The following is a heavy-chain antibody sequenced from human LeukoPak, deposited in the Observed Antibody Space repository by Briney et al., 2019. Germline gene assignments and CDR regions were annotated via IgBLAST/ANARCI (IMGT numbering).Heavy chain of an antibody. CDR3: ARATKYEDGYNQLDY. J-gene: IGHJ4*02. D-gene: IGHD5-24*01. CDR2: IYHSGST. V-gene: IGHV4-30-2*01. CDR1: GGSISSGGYY. Sequence: SETLSLTCTVSGGSISSGGYYWSWIRQPPGKGLEWIGYIYHSGSTYYNPSLKSRVTISVDRSKNQFSLKLSSVTAADTAVYYCARATKYEDGYNQLDYWGQGTLVTVSS.